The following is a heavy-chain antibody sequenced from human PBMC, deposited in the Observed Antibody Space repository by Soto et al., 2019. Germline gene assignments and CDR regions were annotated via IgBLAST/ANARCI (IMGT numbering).Heavy chain of an antibody. D-gene: IGHD5-18*01. CDR2: IYYTGST. CDR3: ARHPNRSYGYFYFDY. Sequence: SETLSLTCTVSGDSITRSSYHWGWIRQPPGKGLEWIGSIYYTGSTYHNPFLKSRVTISVDTSKNQFSLKLSSVTPADTAVYFCARHPNRSYGYFYFDYWGQGTLVTVSS. J-gene: IGHJ4*02. CDR1: GDSITRSSYH. V-gene: IGHV4-39*01.